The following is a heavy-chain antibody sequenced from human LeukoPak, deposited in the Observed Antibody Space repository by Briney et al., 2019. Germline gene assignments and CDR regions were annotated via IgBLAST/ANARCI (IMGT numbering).Heavy chain of an antibody. J-gene: IGHJ4*02. D-gene: IGHD3-10*01. CDR2: IIPIFGIA. CDR1: GGTFSNYA. V-gene: IGHV1-69*04. CDR3: ARLWFGESTFDY. Sequence: SVTVSCTASGGTFSNYAISWVRQAPGQGLEWMGRIIPIFGIANYAQKFQGRVTITADKSTSTAYMELSSLRSEDTAVYYCARLWFGESTFDYWGQGTLVTVSS.